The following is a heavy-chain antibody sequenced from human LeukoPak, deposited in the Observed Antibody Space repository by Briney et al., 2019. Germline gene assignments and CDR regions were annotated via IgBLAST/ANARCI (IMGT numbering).Heavy chain of an antibody. Sequence: GGSLRLSCGASGFTFSNYSMNWVRQAPGKGLEWVSSISSSSSYIYYADSVKGRFTISRDNAKNSLYLQMNSLRAEDTAVYYCARAGGAVAGTGRFDYWGQGTLVTVSS. V-gene: IGHV3-21*01. J-gene: IGHJ4*02. CDR1: GFTFSNYS. CDR3: ARAGGAVAGTGRFDY. CDR2: ISSSSSYI. D-gene: IGHD6-19*01.